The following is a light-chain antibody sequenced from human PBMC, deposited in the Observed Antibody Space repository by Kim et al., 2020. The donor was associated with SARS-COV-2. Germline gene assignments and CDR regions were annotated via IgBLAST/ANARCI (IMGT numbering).Light chain of an antibody. CDR1: TSHLGVYNY. CDR3: CTFIGINTFK. J-gene: IGLJ3*02. Sequence: QTVNNYCTRTTSHLGVYNYVSYYQHYPGRAPILMLYDVTTRPSVVSYRFSGAKTVNTASLTIYGLHAVDEADYYCCTFIGINTFKFGGGTQLTVL. CDR2: DVT. V-gene: IGLV2-11*01.